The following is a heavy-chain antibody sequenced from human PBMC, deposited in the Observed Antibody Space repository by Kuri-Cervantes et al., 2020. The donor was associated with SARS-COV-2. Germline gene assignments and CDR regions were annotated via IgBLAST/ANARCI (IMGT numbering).Heavy chain of an antibody. Sequence: GESLKISCKGSGYSFTSYWIGWVRQMPGKGLEWMGIIHPGDSNTRYSPSFQGQVTISVDKSINTAYLQWSNLKASDTAIYYCARHGSIGAHQNWFDAWGQGTLVTVSS. V-gene: IGHV5-51*01. D-gene: IGHD6-6*01. J-gene: IGHJ5*02. CDR1: GYSFTSYW. CDR2: IHPGDSNT. CDR3: ARHGSIGAHQNWFDA.